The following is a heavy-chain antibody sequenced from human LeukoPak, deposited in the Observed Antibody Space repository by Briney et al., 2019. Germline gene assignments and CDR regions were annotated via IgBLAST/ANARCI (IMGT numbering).Heavy chain of an antibody. Sequence: PGGSLRLSCAASGFTVSSDYMSWVRQAPGKGLEWVSVIYSGGSTYYADSVKGRFTISRDNSKNTLYLQMNSLRAEDTAVYYCARDWSRWRYFDLWGRGTLVTVSS. CDR1: GFTVSSDY. V-gene: IGHV3-53*01. CDR2: IYSGGST. CDR3: ARDWSRWRYFDL. J-gene: IGHJ2*01. D-gene: IGHD5-24*01.